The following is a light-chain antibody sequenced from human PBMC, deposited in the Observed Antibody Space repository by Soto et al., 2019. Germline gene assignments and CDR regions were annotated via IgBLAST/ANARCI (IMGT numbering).Light chain of an antibody. CDR2: DAS. CDR3: QNYDDAPLT. Sequence: DIQMTQSPSALSASVGDRVTLTCRASQAIRSSLAWYQQKPGRIPTLLIYDASTLQSGVPSRFSGSGSGTDFTLTINGLQPEDVATYFCQNYDDAPLTFGPGTKVDLK. CDR1: QAIRSS. J-gene: IGKJ3*01. V-gene: IGKV1-27*01.